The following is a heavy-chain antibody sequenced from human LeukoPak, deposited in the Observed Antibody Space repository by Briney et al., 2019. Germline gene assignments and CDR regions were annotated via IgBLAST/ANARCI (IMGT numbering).Heavy chain of an antibody. CDR2: IKQEGREK. CDR3: ARDCSSSSCDAVGDAFDI. V-gene: IGHV3-7*03. Sequence: GGSQRLSCAAWGFTFSSYWVSWVRQAPGKGVEWVANIKQEGREKYYVHSEKGRFTISRDNAKNSLYQQMNSLRAEDTAVYYCARDCSSSSCDAVGDAFDIWGQGTMVTVSS. D-gene: IGHD2-2*01. J-gene: IGHJ3*02. CDR1: GFTFSSYW.